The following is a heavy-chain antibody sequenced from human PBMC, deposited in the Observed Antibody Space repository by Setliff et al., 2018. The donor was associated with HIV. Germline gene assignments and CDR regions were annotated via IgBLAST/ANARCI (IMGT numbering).Heavy chain of an antibody. D-gene: IGHD3-10*01. CDR3: ARGPVNWFYLDV. V-gene: IGHV4-39*01. CDR1: GGSIKNVNYY. Sequence: SETLSLTCTVSGGSIKNVNYYRGWVRLSPGKGLEWIGSIYYSGATYYNPSLKSRVIISVDTSKNLFSLNLSSVRASDTAVYYCARGPVNWFYLDVWGKGTTVTVSS. CDR2: IYYSGAT. J-gene: IGHJ6*03.